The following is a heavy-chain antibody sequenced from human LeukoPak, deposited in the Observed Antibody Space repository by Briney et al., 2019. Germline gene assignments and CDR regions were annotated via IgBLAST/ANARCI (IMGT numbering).Heavy chain of an antibody. CDR2: INPNSGGT. J-gene: IGHJ5*02. D-gene: IGHD3-10*01. Sequence: ASVKVSCRASGYTFTGYYMHWVRQAPGQGLEWMGWINPNSGGTNYAQKFQGRVTMTRDTSISTAYMELSRLRSDDTAVYYCARDLGGITMVRGVISWFDPWGQGTLVTVSS. CDR3: ARDLGGITMVRGVISWFDP. V-gene: IGHV1-2*02. CDR1: GYTFTGYY.